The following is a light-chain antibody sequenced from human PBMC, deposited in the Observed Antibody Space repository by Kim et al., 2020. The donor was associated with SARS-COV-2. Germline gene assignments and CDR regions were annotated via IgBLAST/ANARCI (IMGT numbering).Light chain of an antibody. V-gene: IGLV1-44*01. CDR2: TND. CDR1: SSNIGSNT. CDR3: AAWDDSLNGPV. J-gene: IGLJ3*02. Sequence: QSVLTQPPSASGTPGQRVTISCSGSSSNIGSNTVNWYQQLPGTAPKLLIYTNDQRASGVPDRFSGSTSGPSASLAISGLQSEDEADYYCAAWDDSLNGPVFGGGTKLTVL.